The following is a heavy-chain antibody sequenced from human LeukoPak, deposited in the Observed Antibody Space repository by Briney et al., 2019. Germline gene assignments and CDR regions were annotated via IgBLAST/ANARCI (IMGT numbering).Heavy chain of an antibody. CDR2: ITGSSSYI. D-gene: IGHD6-6*01. CDR3: ASGFSSSPYFDY. J-gene: IGHJ4*02. CDR1: GYTFSTYY. Sequence: GGSPRLSCGPSGYTFSTYYMAWVRQAPGKGLEWVSFITGSSSYIYYADSVKGRLTISRDNAKNSLFLQMNSLRDEDTAVYYCASGFSSSPYFDYWGQGTLVTVSS. V-gene: IGHV3-21*01.